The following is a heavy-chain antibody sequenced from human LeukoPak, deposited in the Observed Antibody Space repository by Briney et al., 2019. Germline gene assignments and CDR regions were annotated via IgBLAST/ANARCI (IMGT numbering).Heavy chain of an antibody. CDR3: ARSGSYLGYYSDY. D-gene: IGHD1-26*01. J-gene: IGHJ4*02. V-gene: IGHV4-30-4*01. CDR1: GGSISSGDYY. CDR2: IYYSGST. Sequence: SQTLSLTCTVSGGSISSGDYYWSWIRQPPGKGLEWIGYIYYSGSTYYNPSLKSRVTISVDTSKNQFSLKLSSVTAADTAVYYCARSGSYLGYYSDYWGQGTLVTVSS.